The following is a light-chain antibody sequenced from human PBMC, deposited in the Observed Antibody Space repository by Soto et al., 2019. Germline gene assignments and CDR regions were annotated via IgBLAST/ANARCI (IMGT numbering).Light chain of an antibody. J-gene: IGLJ3*02. CDR1: SSDVGIYNY. CDR2: EVS. Sequence: QSALTQPASVSGSPGQSITISCTGTSSDVGIYNYVSWYQQHPGKAPKLMISEVSNRRSGVSNRFSGSKSGNTASLTISGLQAEDEADYYCSSYISSSTRVFGGGTKLTVL. CDR3: SSYISSSTRV. V-gene: IGLV2-14*01.